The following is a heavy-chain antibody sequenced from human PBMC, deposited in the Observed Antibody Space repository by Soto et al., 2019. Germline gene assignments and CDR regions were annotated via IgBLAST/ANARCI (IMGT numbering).Heavy chain of an antibody. D-gene: IGHD3-9*01. CDR3: ARGIFYAFDI. J-gene: IGHJ3*02. CDR1: GVSLSNPNW. Sequence: QVQLQESGPGLVKPSGTLSLTCAVSGVSLSNPNWWAWFRQDPGKGREWIGEIDHSGSTNYNPSPNGRVTISLDRSQNQFSLKLSSVAAADTAVYYCARGIFYAFDIWGQGTMVTVSS. V-gene: IGHV4-4*02. CDR2: IDHSGST.